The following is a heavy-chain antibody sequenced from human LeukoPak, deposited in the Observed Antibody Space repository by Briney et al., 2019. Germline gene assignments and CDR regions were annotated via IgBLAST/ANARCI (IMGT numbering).Heavy chain of an antibody. CDR2: INHSGSI. D-gene: IGHD5-12*01. V-gene: IGHV4-34*01. J-gene: IGHJ4*02. CDR1: GGSFSGYY. CDR3: ARVDSGYDQRPDY. Sequence: PSETLSLTCAVYGGSFSGYYWSWIRQPPGKGLEWIGEINHSGSINYNPSLKSRVTISVDTSKNQFSLKLSSVTAADTAVYYCARVDSGYDQRPDYWGQGTLVTVSS.